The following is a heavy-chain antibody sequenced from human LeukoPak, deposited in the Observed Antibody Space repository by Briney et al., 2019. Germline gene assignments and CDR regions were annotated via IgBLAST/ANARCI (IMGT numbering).Heavy chain of an antibody. J-gene: IGHJ4*02. V-gene: IGHV3-11*01. CDR2: IDKSGTNI. D-gene: IGHD5-24*01. CDR1: GFIFSDHY. Sequence: PGGSLRLSCAASGFIFSDHYMGWIRQAPGKGLEWVSYIDKSGTNIDYADSVKGRFTVSRDNTRNSLFLQMNSLSAEDTAVYFCAREERRLNGNPDHWGQGTLVTVSS. CDR3: AREERRLNGNPDH.